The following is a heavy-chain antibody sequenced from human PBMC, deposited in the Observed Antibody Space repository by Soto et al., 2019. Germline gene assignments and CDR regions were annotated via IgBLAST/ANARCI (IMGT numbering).Heavy chain of an antibody. Sequence: QVQLVQSGTEVKKPGASVKVSCKASGYTFTSHDINWVRQATGQGLEWMGWMNPNSGNTGYAQKFQGRVTMTRNTPLRTVYRVLSRLRPEDTPVYYCARWHYGVHAPFDPGGQGPLVTFPS. J-gene: IGHJ5*02. D-gene: IGHD4-17*01. V-gene: IGHV1-8*01. CDR3: ARWHYGVHAPFDP. CDR2: MNPNSGNT. CDR1: GYTFTSHD.